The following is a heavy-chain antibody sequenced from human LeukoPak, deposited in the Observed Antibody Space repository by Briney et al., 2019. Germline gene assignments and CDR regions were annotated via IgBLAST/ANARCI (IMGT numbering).Heavy chain of an antibody. D-gene: IGHD4-17*01. J-gene: IGHJ4*02. V-gene: IGHV3-23*01. CDR1: GFTFSSYA. CDR2: ISGNGGST. Sequence: PGGSLRLSCAASGFTFSSYAMSWVRQAPGKGLEWVSAISGNGGSTYYADPVKGRFTISRDNAKNTLYLQMNSLRAEDTAVYYCASNGAQYYFDYWGQGTLVTVSS. CDR3: ASNGAQYYFDY.